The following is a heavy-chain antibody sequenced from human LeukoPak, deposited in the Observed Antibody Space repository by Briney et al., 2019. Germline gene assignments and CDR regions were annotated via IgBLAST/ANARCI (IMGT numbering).Heavy chain of an antibody. Sequence: PGGSLRLSCAASGFTFDDYGMSWVRHAPGKGLEWVSGINWNGGSTGYADSVKGRFTISRDNAKHSLYLQMNSLRAEDTALYHCARSERGPYYTEAAGYWGQGTLVTVSS. V-gene: IGHV3-20*01. J-gene: IGHJ4*02. CDR3: ARSERGPYYTEAAGY. CDR2: INWNGGST. CDR1: GFTFDDYG. D-gene: IGHD1-26*01.